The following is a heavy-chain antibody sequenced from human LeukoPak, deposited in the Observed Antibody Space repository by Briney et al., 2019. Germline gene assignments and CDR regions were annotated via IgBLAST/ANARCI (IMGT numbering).Heavy chain of an antibody. D-gene: IGHD3-22*01. CDR2: IYDGTRT. CDR3: ARDMYYYDSDDYSHGMDV. CDR1: GFPVKSNY. J-gene: IGHJ6*02. V-gene: IGHV3-53*01. Sequence: GGSLRLYCVASGFPVKSNYMSWVRQAPGKGLEWVSVIYDGTRTYYADSVKGRFTISRDNSGDTLFLQMNSLRAEDTAVYYCARDMYYYDSDDYSHGMDVWGQGTTVTVSS.